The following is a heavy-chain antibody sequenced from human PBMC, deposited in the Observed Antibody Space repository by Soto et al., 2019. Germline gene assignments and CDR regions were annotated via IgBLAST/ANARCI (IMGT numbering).Heavy chain of an antibody. CDR2: FDPEDGET. J-gene: IGHJ4*02. V-gene: IGHV1-24*01. CDR3: ATDQPISGSYHY. Sequence: ASVKVSCKVSGYTLTELSMHWVRQAPGKGLEWMGGFDPEDGETIYAQKFQGRVTMTEDTSTDTAYMELSSLRSEDTAVYYCATDQPISGSYHYWGQGTQVTVSS. D-gene: IGHD1-26*01. CDR1: GYTLTELS.